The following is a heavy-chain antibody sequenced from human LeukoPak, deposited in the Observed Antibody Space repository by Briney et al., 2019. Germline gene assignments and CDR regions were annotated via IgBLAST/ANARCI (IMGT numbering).Heavy chain of an antibody. CDR3: ASLVGPSPFFDY. CDR1: SGSSSSGGYY. CDR2: IYYSGST. Sequence: PSETLSLMCTVSSGSSSSGGYYWSWIRQHPGKGLEWIGYIYYSGSTYYNPSLKSRVTISVDTSKNQFSLKLSSVTAADTAVYYCASLVGPSPFFDYWGQGTLVTVSS. V-gene: IGHV4-31*03. J-gene: IGHJ4*02. D-gene: IGHD2-2*01.